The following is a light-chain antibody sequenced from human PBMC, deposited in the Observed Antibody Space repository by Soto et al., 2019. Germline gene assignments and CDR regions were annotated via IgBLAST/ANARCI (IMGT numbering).Light chain of an antibody. CDR3: QQSSSTPRT. CDR1: QTVSTY. CDR2: AAS. V-gene: IGKV1-39*01. J-gene: IGKJ1*01. Sequence: DIQMTQPPSSLSASVGDRVTITCRASQTVSTYLNWYQQELGKAPKLLIYAASTLQSGVPSRFSGRGSGTYFTLTISTLQPEDIATYYCQQSSSTPRTFGQGTKVEIK.